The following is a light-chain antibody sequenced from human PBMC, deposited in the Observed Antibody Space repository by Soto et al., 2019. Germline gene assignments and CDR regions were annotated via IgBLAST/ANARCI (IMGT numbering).Light chain of an antibody. J-gene: IGKJ4*01. CDR3: QQYYSRPLT. V-gene: IGKV4-1*01. Sequence: DIVMTQSPDSLAVSLGERATINCRSSQSVLYSSNNKNYLAWYQRKPGQPPKLLIYWASTRESGVPDRFSGSGSGTNFTLTISSLQAEDVAVYYCQQYYSRPLTFGGGTRVEIK. CDR1: QSVLYSSNNKNY. CDR2: WAS.